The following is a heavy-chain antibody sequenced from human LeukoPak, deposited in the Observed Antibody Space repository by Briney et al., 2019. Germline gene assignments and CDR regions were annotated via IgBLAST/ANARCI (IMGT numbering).Heavy chain of an antibody. CDR2: ISGSGGST. CDR3: AKHSRSIAAAGIDY. J-gene: IGHJ4*02. D-gene: IGHD6-13*01. V-gene: IGHV3-23*01. Sequence: GGSLRLSCAASGFTFSSYAMSWVRQAPGKGLEWASAISGSGGSTYYADSVKGRFTISRDNSKNTLYLQMNSLRAEDTAVYYCAKHSRSIAAAGIDYWGQGTLVTVSS. CDR1: GFTFSSYA.